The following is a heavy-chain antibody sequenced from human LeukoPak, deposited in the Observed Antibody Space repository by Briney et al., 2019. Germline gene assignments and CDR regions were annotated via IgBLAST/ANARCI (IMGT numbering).Heavy chain of an antibody. CDR3: ARDPGYDYGYDY. V-gene: IGHV3-53*01. CDR2: IYSGGDT. Sequence: GGSLRLSCAVSGFTLTDNYMSWVRQAPGKGLEWGSVIYSGGDTYYADSVKGRFTISRDNSKNTLYLQMNSLRVEDTAVYYCARDPGYDYGYDYWGQGTLVTVSS. J-gene: IGHJ4*02. D-gene: IGHD5-18*01. CDR1: GFTLTDNY.